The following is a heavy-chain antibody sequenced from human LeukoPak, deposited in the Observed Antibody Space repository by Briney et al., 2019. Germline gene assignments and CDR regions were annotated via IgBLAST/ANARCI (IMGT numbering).Heavy chain of an antibody. Sequence: ASVKVSCKASGYTFTSYDINWVRQATGQGLEWMGWMNPNSGNTGYAQKFQGRVTMTRNTSISTAYMELSSLRSEDTAVYYCARVYSGSFQGSYYYGMDVWGQGTTVTVSS. J-gene: IGHJ6*02. CDR2: MNPNSGNT. V-gene: IGHV1-8*01. CDR1: GYTFTSYD. CDR3: ARVYSGSFQGSYYYGMDV. D-gene: IGHD3-10*01.